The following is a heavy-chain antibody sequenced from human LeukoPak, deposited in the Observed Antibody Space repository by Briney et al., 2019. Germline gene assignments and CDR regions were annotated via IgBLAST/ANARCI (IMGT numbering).Heavy chain of an antibody. V-gene: IGHV3-23*01. D-gene: IGHD3-9*01. Sequence: GGSLRLSCAASGFIFRNYAMSWVRQAPGKGLEWVSAISGSGDTTYYADSVKGRFTISRDNSKNTLYVEMNTLRAEDTAVYYCAKWGDYDILTGYYVSDFWGQGTLVTVSS. CDR1: GFIFRNYA. CDR2: ISGSGDTT. CDR3: AKWGDYDILTGYYVSDF. J-gene: IGHJ4*02.